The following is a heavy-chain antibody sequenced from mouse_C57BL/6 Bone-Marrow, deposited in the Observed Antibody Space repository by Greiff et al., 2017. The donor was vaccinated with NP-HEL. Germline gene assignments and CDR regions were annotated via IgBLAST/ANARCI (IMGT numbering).Heavy chain of an antibody. CDR2: INPSSGYT. V-gene: IGHV1-4*01. Sequence: VQLQQSGAELARPGASVKMSCKASGYTFTSYTMHWVKQRPGQGLEWIGYINPSSGYTKYNQKFKDKATLTADKSSSTAYMQLSSLTSEDSAVYYCAIFPYGSKAMDYWGQGTSVTVSS. CDR3: AIFPYGSKAMDY. J-gene: IGHJ4*01. D-gene: IGHD1-1*01. CDR1: GYTFTSYT.